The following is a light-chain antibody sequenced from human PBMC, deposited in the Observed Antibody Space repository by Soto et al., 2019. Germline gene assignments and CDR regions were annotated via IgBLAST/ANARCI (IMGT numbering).Light chain of an antibody. Sequence: EIVLTPSPGTLSLSPGERATLSCRASQSVSSSYLAWYQQKPGQAPRLLIYGAFNRATGIPDRFSGSGSGTDFTLTISRLESEDFAVYYCQQYGSSPSITFGQGTRLEIK. V-gene: IGKV3-20*01. CDR2: GAF. J-gene: IGKJ5*01. CDR1: QSVSSSY. CDR3: QQYGSSPSIT.